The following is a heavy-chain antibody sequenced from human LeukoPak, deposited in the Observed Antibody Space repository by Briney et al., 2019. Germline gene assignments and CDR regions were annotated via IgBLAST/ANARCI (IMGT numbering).Heavy chain of an antibody. V-gene: IGHV1-8*01. CDR2: MNPNSGNT. Sequence: WASVKVSCKASGYTFTSYDINWVRQATGQGLEWMGWMNPNSGNTGYAQKFQGRVTMTRDTSISTAYMELSRLRSDDTAVYYCARDGRAARLGDYWGQGTLVTVSS. CDR3: ARDGRAARLGDY. J-gene: IGHJ4*02. CDR1: GYTFTSYD. D-gene: IGHD6-6*01.